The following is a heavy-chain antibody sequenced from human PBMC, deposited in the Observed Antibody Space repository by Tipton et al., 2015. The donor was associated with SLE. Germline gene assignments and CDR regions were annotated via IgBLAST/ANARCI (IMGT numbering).Heavy chain of an antibody. CDR3: ARGEDSSSWYFDY. Sequence: SLRLSCTASGFTFSAYGMHWVRQAPGKGLEWVSSISSSSSYIYYADSVKGRFTISRDNAKNSLYLQMNSLRAEDTAVYYCARGEDSSSWYFDYWGQGTLVTVSS. D-gene: IGHD6-13*01. CDR1: GFTFSAYG. V-gene: IGHV3-21*01. J-gene: IGHJ4*02. CDR2: ISSSSSYI.